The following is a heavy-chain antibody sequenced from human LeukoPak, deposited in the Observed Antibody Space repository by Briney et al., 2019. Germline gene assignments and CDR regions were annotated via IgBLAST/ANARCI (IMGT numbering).Heavy chain of an antibody. V-gene: IGHV1-3*01. Sequence: ASVKASCKASGYTFTSYAMHWVRQAPGQRLEWMGWINAGNGNTKYSQKFQGRVTITRDTSASTAYMELSSLRSEDTAVYYCARGKGIAAAGPTWFDPWGQGTLVTVSS. J-gene: IGHJ5*02. CDR3: ARGKGIAAAGPTWFDP. D-gene: IGHD6-13*01. CDR1: GYTFTSYA. CDR2: INAGNGNT.